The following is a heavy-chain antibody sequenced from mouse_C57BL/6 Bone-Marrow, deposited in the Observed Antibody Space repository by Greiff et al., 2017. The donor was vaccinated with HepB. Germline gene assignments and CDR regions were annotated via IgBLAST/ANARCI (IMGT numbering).Heavy chain of an antibody. V-gene: IGHV1-81*01. CDR2: IYPRSGNT. D-gene: IGHD4-1*01. CDR1: GYTFTSYG. J-gene: IGHJ3*01. Sequence: QVQLQQSGAELARPGASVKLSCKASGYTFTSYGISWVKQRTGQGLEWSGEIYPRSGNTYYNEKFKGKATLTADKSSSTAYMELRSLTSEDSAVYFCANLGRGFAYWGQGTLVTVSA. CDR3: ANLGRGFAY.